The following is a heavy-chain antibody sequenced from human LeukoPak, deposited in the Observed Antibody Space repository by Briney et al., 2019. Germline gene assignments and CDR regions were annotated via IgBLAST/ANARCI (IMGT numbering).Heavy chain of an antibody. CDR1: GGSISSYY. CDR3: ARHKGRIAVAGKGFDY. Sequence: SETLSLTCTVSGGSISSYYWSWIRQPPGKGLGWIGYIYYSGSTNYNPSLKSRVTISVDTSKNQFSLKLSSVTAADTAVYYCARHKGRIAVAGKGFDYWGQGTLVTVSS. CDR2: IYYSGST. V-gene: IGHV4-59*08. J-gene: IGHJ4*02. D-gene: IGHD6-19*01.